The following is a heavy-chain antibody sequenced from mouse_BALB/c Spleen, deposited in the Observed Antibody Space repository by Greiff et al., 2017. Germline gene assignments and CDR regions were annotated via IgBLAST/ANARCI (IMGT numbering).Heavy chain of an antibody. D-gene: IGHD2-4*01. J-gene: IGHJ4*01. CDR3: AREGPLYYDYDWGYAMDY. CDR1: GFTFSSYA. Sequence: DVKLVESGGGLVKPGGSLKLSCAASGFTFSSYAMSWVRQTPEKRLEWVASISSGGSTYYPDSVKGRFTISRDNARNILYLQMSSLRSEDTAMYYCAREGPLYYDYDWGYAMDYWGQGTSVTVSS. V-gene: IGHV5-6-5*01. CDR2: ISSGGST.